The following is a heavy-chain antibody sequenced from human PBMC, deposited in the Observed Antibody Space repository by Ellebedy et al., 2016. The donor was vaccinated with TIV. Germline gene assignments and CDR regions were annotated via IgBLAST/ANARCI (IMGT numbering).Heavy chain of an antibody. CDR1: GESFSGYY. D-gene: IGHD3-10*01. Sequence: SETLSLTCAVYGESFSGYYWSWIRQPPGKGLEWIGEINHGGSTNYNPSLKSRVTISVDTSKNQFSLQLNSVTPEDTAVYYCARWFGELLYVRWFDTWGQGTLVTVSS. J-gene: IGHJ5*02. CDR3: ARWFGELLYVRWFDT. V-gene: IGHV4-34*01. CDR2: INHGGST.